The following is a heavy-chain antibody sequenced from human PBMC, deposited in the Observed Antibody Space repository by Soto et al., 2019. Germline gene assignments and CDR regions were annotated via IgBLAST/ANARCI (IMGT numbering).Heavy chain of an antibody. J-gene: IGHJ4*02. CDR2: ISYDGSTN. V-gene: IGHV3-30-3*01. CDR1: GVSFSSYA. Sequence: QVQLVESGGGVVQPGRSLRLSCAASGVSFSSYAMHWVRQSPGKGLELVSLISYDGSTNYYAESVKDRFILSRDGSNNMLYLQMNSLRAEDTAVYHCATKLYSHSSSCYTVDGGQGTLVTVSS. CDR3: ATKLYSHSSSCYTVD. D-gene: IGHD6-13*01.